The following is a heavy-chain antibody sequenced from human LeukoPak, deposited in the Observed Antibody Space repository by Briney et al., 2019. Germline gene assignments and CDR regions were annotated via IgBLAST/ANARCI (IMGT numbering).Heavy chain of an antibody. V-gene: IGHV6-1*01. CDR1: GDSISCNRAA. D-gene: IGHD5-12*01. CDR3: ARGFNEATPGSFDI. Sequence: SQTLSLTCAISGDSISCNRAAWNWLRQSPSRGLEWLGRTYYRSKWRSDYGVPVKSRIDINPDTSNNHFSLQLNSVTPDDTAIYYCARGFNEATPGSFDIWGQGTVVTVSS. CDR2: TYYRSKWRS. J-gene: IGHJ3*02.